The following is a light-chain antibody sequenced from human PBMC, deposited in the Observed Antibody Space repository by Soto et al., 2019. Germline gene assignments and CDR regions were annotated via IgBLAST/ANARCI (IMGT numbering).Light chain of an antibody. Sequence: MTQSPTTLSVSPGERATLSCRASHSVSNNLAWYQQKPGQAPRLLVYGAITRATGVPARFSGSGSATQFNLTISSLQSEDFGLYYCQQYKQWPVGFGGGTKVDI. CDR2: GAI. J-gene: IGKJ4*01. CDR1: HSVSNN. V-gene: IGKV3-15*01. CDR3: QQYKQWPVG.